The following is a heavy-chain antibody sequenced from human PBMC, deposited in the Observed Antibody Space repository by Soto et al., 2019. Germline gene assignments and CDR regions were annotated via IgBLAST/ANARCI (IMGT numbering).Heavy chain of an antibody. Sequence: SETLSLTCSVSGASIISYYYTWIRQTPGKGLEWIGYIYLGGSINYNPSFKSRVIISVDTSKNQFSVRLSSVTAADTAVYYCARVPGPWGQGTLVTVSS. CDR2: IYLGGSI. J-gene: IGHJ5*02. CDR3: ARVPGP. CDR1: GASIISYY. D-gene: IGHD3-10*01. V-gene: IGHV4-59*01.